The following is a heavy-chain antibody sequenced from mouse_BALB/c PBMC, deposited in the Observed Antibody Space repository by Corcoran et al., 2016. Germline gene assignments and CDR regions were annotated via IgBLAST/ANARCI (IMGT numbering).Heavy chain of an antibody. V-gene: IGHV9-3-1*01. CDR2: INTYTGEP. J-gene: IGHJ4*01. CDR1: GYTFTNYG. Sequence: QIQLVQSGPELQKPGETVKISCKASGYTFTNYGMNWVKQAPGKGLKWMGWINTYTGEPTYADDFKGRFAFSLETSASTAYLQINNLKNEDTATYFCARVYRYDVSYAMDYWGQGTSVTVSS. CDR3: ARVYRYDVSYAMDY. D-gene: IGHD2-14*01.